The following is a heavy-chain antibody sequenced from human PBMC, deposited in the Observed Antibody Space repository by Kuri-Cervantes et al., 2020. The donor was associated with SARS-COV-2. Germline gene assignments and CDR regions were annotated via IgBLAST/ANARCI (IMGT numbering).Heavy chain of an antibody. CDR3: VRGWMAGPFDL. J-gene: IGHJ4*02. D-gene: IGHD5-24*01. CDR2: IKQDGSEK. Sequence: GESLKISCAASGFTFSSYWMSWVRQAPGKGLEWVANIKQDGSEKYYVDSVKGRLTISRDNAKNSLYLQMNSLRAEDTALYCCVRGWMAGPFDLWGQGTLVTVSS. V-gene: IGHV3-7*03. CDR1: GFTFSSYW.